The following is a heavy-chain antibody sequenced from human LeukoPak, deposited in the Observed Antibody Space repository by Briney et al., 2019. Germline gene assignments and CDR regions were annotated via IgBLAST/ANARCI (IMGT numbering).Heavy chain of an antibody. CDR3: ARDIYCSSTSCYTSFDP. D-gene: IGHD2-2*02. Sequence: ASVKVSCMASGYTFTGYYMHWVRQAPGQGLEWMGWINPNSGGTNYAQKFQGRVTMTRDTSISTAYMELSRLRSDDTAVYYCARDIYCSSTSCYTSFDPWGQGTLVTVSS. V-gene: IGHV1-2*02. CDR2: INPNSGGT. CDR1: GYTFTGYY. J-gene: IGHJ5*02.